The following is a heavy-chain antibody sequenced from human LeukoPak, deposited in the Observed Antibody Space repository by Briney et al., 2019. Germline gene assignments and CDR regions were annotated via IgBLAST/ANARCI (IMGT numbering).Heavy chain of an antibody. CDR1: GYTFTGYY. J-gene: IGHJ5*02. CDR2: INPNSGGT. CDR3: AREGTTGTTPLDP. Sequence: ASVKVSCKASGYTFTGYYMHWVRQAPGQGLEWMGWINPNSGGTNYAQKFQGRVTMTRDTSISTAYMELSRLRSDDTAVYYCAREGTTGTTPLDPWGQGTLVTVSS. V-gene: IGHV1-2*02. D-gene: IGHD1-1*01.